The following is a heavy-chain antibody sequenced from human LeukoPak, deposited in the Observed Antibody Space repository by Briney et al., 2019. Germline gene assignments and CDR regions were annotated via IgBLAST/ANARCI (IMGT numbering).Heavy chain of an antibody. CDR3: ARAMDSSGPTLEYFDL. V-gene: IGHV3-21*01. D-gene: IGHD3-22*01. Sequence: GETLTLTGAASGVTFSSYSLNWVRQPPGKGLEWVSSISNSSYIYYADSVKGRFTISIDKAKNSLYLKMNSLKAEDTAVYYCARAMDSSGPTLEYFDLWGRGTLVTVSS. CDR1: GVTFSSYS. CDR2: ISNSSYI. J-gene: IGHJ2*01.